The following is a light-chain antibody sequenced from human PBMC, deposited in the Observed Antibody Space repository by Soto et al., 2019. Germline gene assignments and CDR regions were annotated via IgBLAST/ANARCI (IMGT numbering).Light chain of an antibody. CDR1: QSVSSY. CDR3: QQRSNWPPIT. J-gene: IGKJ5*01. Sequence: EIVLTQSPATLSLSPVERATLSCRASQSVSSYLAWYQQKPGQAPRLLIYDASNRATGIPARFSGSGSGTDFTLTIRSLEPEDFAVYYCQQRSNWPPITFGQGTRREIK. CDR2: DAS. V-gene: IGKV3-11*01.